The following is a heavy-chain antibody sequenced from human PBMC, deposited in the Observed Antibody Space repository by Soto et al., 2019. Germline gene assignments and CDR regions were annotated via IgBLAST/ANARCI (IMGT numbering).Heavy chain of an antibody. CDR3: ARDPPYYYDSSGYYGFGY. CDR2: INPNSGGT. Sequence: GASVEVSCKASGYTFTGYYMHWVRKATGQGLEWMGWINPNSGGTNYAQKFQGRVTMTRDTSISTAYMELSRLRSDDTAVYYCARDPPYYYDSSGYYGFGYWGQGTLVTVSP. V-gene: IGHV1-2*02. CDR1: GYTFTGYY. J-gene: IGHJ4*02. D-gene: IGHD3-22*01.